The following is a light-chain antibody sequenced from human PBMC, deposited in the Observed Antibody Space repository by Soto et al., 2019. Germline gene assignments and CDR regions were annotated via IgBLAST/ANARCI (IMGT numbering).Light chain of an antibody. Sequence: ESVLTSSPGTLSLSPGERFTLSCGAGQSVSSDLAWYHQKPGKAPRLLIYGVSTRATGIPARFSGSGSGTEFTLTINSLQSEDFEVYYCQQYNNWPRTFGQGTKVDIK. J-gene: IGKJ1*01. V-gene: IGKV3-15*01. CDR3: QQYNNWPRT. CDR2: GVS. CDR1: QSVSSD.